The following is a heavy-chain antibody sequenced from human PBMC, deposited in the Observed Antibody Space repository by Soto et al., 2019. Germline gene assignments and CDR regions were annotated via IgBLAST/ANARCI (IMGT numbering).Heavy chain of an antibody. D-gene: IGHD2-2*01. J-gene: IGHJ4*02. V-gene: IGHV3-33*06. Sequence: PGGSLRLSCAASGFTFSSYGMHWVRQAPGKGLEWVAVIWYDGSNKYYADSVKGRFTISRDNSKNTLYLQMNSLRAEDTAVYYCAKVDGYSSTSCYHYWGQGTLVTVSS. CDR1: GFTFSSYG. CDR3: AKVDGYSSTSCYHY. CDR2: IWYDGSNK.